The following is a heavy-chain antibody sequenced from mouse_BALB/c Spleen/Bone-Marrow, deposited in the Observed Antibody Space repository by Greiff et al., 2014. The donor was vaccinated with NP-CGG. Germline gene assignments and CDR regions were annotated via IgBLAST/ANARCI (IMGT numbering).Heavy chain of an antibody. CDR3: ARKGAMIAHYYAMDY. Sequence: EVMLVESGGGLVQPGGSRKLSCAASGFTFSSFGMHWARQAPEKGLEWVAYISNGSSPIYYADTVKGRFTISRDNPKNTLFLQMTSLRSEDTAMYYCARKGAMIAHYYAMDYWGQGTSVTVSS. CDR2: ISNGSSPI. CDR1: GFTFSSFG. J-gene: IGHJ4*01. D-gene: IGHD2-4*01. V-gene: IGHV5-17*02.